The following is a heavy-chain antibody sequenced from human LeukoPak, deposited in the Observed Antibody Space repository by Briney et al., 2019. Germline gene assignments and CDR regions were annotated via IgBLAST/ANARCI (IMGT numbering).Heavy chain of an antibody. J-gene: IGHJ4*02. V-gene: IGHV3-23*01. Sequence: GGSLGLSCAPPGFTFSTYAMVWVRQAPGKGLEWVASISSGGSTHYADSVKGRFTISRDNSKNTLSLQMHTLRAEDTALYYCAKGSDYYGSAYLDSWGQGTLVTVSS. D-gene: IGHD3-10*01. CDR2: ISSGGST. CDR1: GFTFSTYA. CDR3: AKGSDYYGSAYLDS.